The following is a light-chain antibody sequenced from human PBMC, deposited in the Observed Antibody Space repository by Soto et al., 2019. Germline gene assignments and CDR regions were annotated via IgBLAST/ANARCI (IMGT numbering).Light chain of an antibody. CDR2: DVN. CDR3: YAYATSITLA. CDR1: SSDIGSYDL. J-gene: IGLJ2*01. Sequence: QSVLTQPASVSGSPGQSITISCTGTSSDIGSYDLVSWYQQHPGKAPKLIIYDVNKRPSGVPNRFSGSKSGNTASLTISGLQAEDEADYWCYAYATSITLAFGGGTQLTVL. V-gene: IGLV2-23*02.